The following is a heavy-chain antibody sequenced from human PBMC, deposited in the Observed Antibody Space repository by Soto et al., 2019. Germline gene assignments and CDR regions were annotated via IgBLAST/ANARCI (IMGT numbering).Heavy chain of an antibody. Sequence: ASVKVSCKASGGTFSSYAISWVRQAPGQGLEWMGGIIPIFGTANYAQKFQGRVTITADESTSTAYMELSSLRSEDTAVYYCARVVSAMVRYGLSPIDYWGQGTLVTVSS. CDR3: ARVVSAMVRYGLSPIDY. J-gene: IGHJ4*02. V-gene: IGHV1-69*13. CDR2: IIPIFGTA. CDR1: GGTFSSYA. D-gene: IGHD5-18*01.